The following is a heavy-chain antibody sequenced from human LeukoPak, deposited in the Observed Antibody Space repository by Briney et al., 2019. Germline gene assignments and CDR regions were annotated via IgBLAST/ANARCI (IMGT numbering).Heavy chain of an antibody. CDR2: IYYSGST. D-gene: IGHD4-11*01. CDR1: GGSISSYY. J-gene: IGHJ5*02. CDR3: ARSYGYSKGWFDP. Sequence: SETLFLTCTVSGGSISSYYWSWIRQPPGKGLEWIGYIYYSGSTNYNPSLKSRVTISVDTSKNQFSLKLSSVTAADTAVYYCARSYGYSKGWFDPWGQGTLVTVSS. V-gene: IGHV4-59*01.